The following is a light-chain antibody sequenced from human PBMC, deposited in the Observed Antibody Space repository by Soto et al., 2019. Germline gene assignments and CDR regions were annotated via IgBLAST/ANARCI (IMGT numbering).Light chain of an antibody. J-gene: IGLJ2*01. Sequence: NFMLTQPHSVSESPGKTVTISCTRSSGSIASHYVQWYQQRPGSAPTPVIYEDSQRPSGVPDRFSGSIDSSSNSASLTISRLKTEDEADYYCQSFDISNVVFGGGTKLTVL. CDR2: EDS. V-gene: IGLV6-57*04. CDR3: QSFDISNVV. CDR1: SGSIASHY.